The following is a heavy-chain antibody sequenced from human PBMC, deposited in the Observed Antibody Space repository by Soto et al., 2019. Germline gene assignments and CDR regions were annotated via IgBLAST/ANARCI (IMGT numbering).Heavy chain of an antibody. Sequence: GSLRLSCAASGFTVSSNYMSWVRQAPGKGLEWVSVIYSGGSTYYADSVKGRFTISRDNSKNTLYLQMNSLRAEDTAVYYCARGDRYYYGSGSYYNNYYYYMDVWGKGTTVTVSS. D-gene: IGHD3-10*01. CDR2: IYSGGST. CDR3: ARGDRYYYGSGSYYNNYYYYMDV. V-gene: IGHV3-66*01. J-gene: IGHJ6*03. CDR1: GFTVSSNY.